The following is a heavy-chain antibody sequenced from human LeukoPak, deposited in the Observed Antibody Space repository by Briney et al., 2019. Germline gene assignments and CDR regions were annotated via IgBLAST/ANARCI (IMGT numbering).Heavy chain of an antibody. CDR1: GFTFSSYW. D-gene: IGHD3-10*01. Sequence: GGSLRLSCVASGFTFSSYWMHWARQAPGKGLVWVSRINSDGSSTSYADSVKGRFAISRDNAKNTLYLQMNSLRAEDTAVYYCARDLGGGGPNWFDPWGQGTLVTVSS. CDR2: INSDGSST. CDR3: ARDLGGGGPNWFDP. J-gene: IGHJ5*02. V-gene: IGHV3-74*01.